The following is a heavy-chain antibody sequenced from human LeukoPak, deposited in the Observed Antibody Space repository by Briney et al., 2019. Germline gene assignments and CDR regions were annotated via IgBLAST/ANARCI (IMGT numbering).Heavy chain of an antibody. J-gene: IGHJ4*02. D-gene: IGHD6-19*01. CDR2: IYYSGST. V-gene: IGHV4-59*01. Sequence: PSETLSLTCTVPGGSISSYYWSWIRQPPGKGLEWIGYIYYSGSTNYNPSLKSRVTISVDASKNQLSLKLRSVTAADTAVYYCARGLGGSSDCFGYWGQGTLVTVSS. CDR3: ARGLGGSSDCFGY. CDR1: GGSISSYY.